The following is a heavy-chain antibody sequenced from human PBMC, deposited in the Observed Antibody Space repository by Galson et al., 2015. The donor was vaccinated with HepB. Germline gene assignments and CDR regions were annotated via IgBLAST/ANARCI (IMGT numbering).Heavy chain of an antibody. CDR2: INNYGAT. V-gene: IGHV3-23*01. J-gene: IGHJ4*02. Sequence: LRLSCAASGFTFSNYGMTWVRQAPGKGLEWVSDINNYGATDYADSVRGRFTISRDKSRNTVDLQMNSLRAEDTAIYYCAKDLFGVRGVSSHWGQGTLVTVSS. CDR3: AKDLFGVRGVSSH. D-gene: IGHD3-10*01. CDR1: GFTFSNYG.